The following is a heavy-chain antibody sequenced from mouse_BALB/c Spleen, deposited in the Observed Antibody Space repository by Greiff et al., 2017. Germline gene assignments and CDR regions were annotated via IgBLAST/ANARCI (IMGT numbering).Heavy chain of an antibody. CDR1: GFTFSSYA. J-gene: IGHJ2*01. CDR2: ISSGGSYT. D-gene: IGHD2-10*01. CDR3: ARHPYYGNLYYFDY. Sequence: EVKLMESGGGLVKPGGSLKLSCAASGFTFSSYAMSWVRQTPEKRLEWVATISSGGSYTYYPDSVKGRFTISRDNAKNTLYLQMSSLRSEDTAMYYCARHPYYGNLYYFDYWGQGTTLPVSS. V-gene: IGHV5-9-3*01.